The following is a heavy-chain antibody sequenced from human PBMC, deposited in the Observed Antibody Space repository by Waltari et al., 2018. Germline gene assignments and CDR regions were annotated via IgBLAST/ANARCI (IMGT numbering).Heavy chain of an antibody. J-gene: IGHJ6*02. CDR1: GGTFSSYA. V-gene: IGHV1-69*05. Sequence: QVQLVQSGAEVKKPGSSVKVSCKASGGTFSSYAISWVRQAPGQGLEWMGGIIPIFGTANYAQKFQGRVTITTDESTSTAYMELSSLRSEDTAVYYCARGGLLFGVVITHWDGMDVWGQGTTVTVSS. CDR3: ARGGLLFGVVITHWDGMDV. D-gene: IGHD3-3*01. CDR2: IIPIFGTA.